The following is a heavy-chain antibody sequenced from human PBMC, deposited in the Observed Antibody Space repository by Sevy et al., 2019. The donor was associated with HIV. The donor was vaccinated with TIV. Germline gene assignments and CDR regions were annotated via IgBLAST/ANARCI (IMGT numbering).Heavy chain of an antibody. CDR2: INPDNGDT. J-gene: IGHJ6*02. CDR3: ARNLGNFGVQNGLDV. D-gene: IGHD3-3*01. CDR1: GYMFTDFY. V-gene: IGHV1-2*02. Sequence: ASVKVSCKSTGYMFTDFYINWVRLAPGQGLEWVGWINPDNGDTDYGQKFQGRVTMTRDTSLSSAYMELSSLRSDDTAIYYCARNLGNFGVQNGLDVWGQGTSVTVSS.